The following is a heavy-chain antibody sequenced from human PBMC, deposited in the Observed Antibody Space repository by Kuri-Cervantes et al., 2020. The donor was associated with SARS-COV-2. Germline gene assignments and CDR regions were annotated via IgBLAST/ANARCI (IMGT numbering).Heavy chain of an antibody. CDR2: IIPIFGTA. J-gene: IGHJ4*02. D-gene: IGHD3-16*02. V-gene: IGHV1-69*06. CDR3: ASGLRLGELSHLGY. CDR1: GGTLNTYS. Sequence: SVKVSCKASGGTLNTYSFSWVRQAPGQGLEWMGGIIPIFGTANYAQKFQGRVTITADKSTSTAYMELSSLRSEDTAVYYCASGLRLGELSHLGYWGQGTLVTVSS.